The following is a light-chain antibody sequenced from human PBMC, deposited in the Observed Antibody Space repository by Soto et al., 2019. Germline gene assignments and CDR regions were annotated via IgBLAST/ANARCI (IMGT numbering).Light chain of an antibody. V-gene: IGKV3-11*01. CDR1: QSVGTY. CDR3: QQSTSWPPLT. CDR2: DAS. Sequence: EIVLTQSPATLSLSPGERATLSCRASQSVGTYLAWYQQKPGQAPRLLIYDASNRATGIPARFSGSGSWTEFTHTISSLEPEDFAVYYCQQSTSWPPLTFGGGTKVEIK. J-gene: IGKJ4*01.